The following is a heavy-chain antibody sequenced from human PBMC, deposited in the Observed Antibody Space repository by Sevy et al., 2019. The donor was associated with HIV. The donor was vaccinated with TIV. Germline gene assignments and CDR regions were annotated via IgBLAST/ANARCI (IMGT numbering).Heavy chain of an antibody. CDR3: ARGYYGSSWVDY. J-gene: IGHJ4*02. CDR1: GGSISSGGYY. Sequence: SETLSLTCTVSGGSISSGGYYWSWIRQHPGKGLEWIGYIYYSGSTYYNPSLKSRVTISVDTSKNQFSLKLSSVTAADTAVYYCARGYYGSSWVDYWGQGTLVTVSS. V-gene: IGHV4-31*03. CDR2: IYYSGST. D-gene: IGHD3-10*01.